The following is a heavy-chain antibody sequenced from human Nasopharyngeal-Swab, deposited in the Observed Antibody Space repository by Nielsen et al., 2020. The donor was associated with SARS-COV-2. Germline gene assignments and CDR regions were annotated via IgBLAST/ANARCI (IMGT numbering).Heavy chain of an antibody. CDR3: ARDYYYYDFWSGYSPVQYYYYYYYMDV. D-gene: IGHD3-3*01. Sequence: GESLKISCAASGFTFSSYAMHWVRQAPGKGLEWVAVISYDGSNKYYGDSVQGRVTISRDNSKNTLYLQMNSLSAEETAVYYCARDYYYYDFWSGYSPVQYYYYYYYMDVWGKGTTVTVSS. V-gene: IGHV3-30*04. CDR2: ISYDGSNK. J-gene: IGHJ6*03. CDR1: GFTFSSYA.